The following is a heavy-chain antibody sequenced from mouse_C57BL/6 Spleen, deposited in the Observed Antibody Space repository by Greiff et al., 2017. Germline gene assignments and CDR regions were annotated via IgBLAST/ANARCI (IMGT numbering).Heavy chain of an antibody. CDR1: GFNIKDDY. V-gene: IGHV14-4*01. D-gene: IGHD1-1*01. J-gene: IGHJ1*03. CDR2: FDPENGDT. Sequence: EVKLQQSGAELVRPGASVKLSCTASGFNIKDDYMHWVKQRPEQGLEWIGWFDPENGDTEYASKFQGKATITADTSSNTAYLQLSSLTSEDTAVYYCTTYDWYFDVWGTGTTVTVSS. CDR3: TTYDWYFDV.